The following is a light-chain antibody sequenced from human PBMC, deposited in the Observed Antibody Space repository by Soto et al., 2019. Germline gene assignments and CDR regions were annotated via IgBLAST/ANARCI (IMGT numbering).Light chain of an antibody. Sequence: DIQMTQSPSSLSASAGDRVTITCRASQGISSYLAWYQQRPGEVPKLLIYAASTLQSGVPSRFSGSGSGTDFTLTISSLQPEDVATYYCQKYNTAPRTFGQGTKVDIK. CDR1: QGISSY. V-gene: IGKV1-27*01. J-gene: IGKJ1*01. CDR2: AAS. CDR3: QKYNTAPRT.